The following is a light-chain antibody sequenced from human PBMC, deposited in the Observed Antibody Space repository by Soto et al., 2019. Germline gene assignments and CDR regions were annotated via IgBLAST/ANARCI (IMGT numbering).Light chain of an antibody. CDR3: SSYTSSSTPLYV. CDR1: SXDVGGYNY. J-gene: IGLJ1*01. Sequence: QSALTQPASVSGSPGQSITISCTGTSXDVGGYNYVSWYQQHPGKAPKLMIYEVSNRPSGVSNRFSGSKSGNTASLTISGLQAEDEADYYCSSYTSSSTPLYVFGTGTKVTVL. CDR2: EVS. V-gene: IGLV2-14*01.